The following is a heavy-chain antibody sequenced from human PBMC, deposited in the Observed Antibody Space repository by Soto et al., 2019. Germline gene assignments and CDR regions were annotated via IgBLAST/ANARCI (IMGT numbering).Heavy chain of an antibody. Sequence: GGSPKISFTASGFTFNNAGMNCVGQAPGKGLEWVGLIKSKIDGETTDYAAPVKGRFTIPRDDLKNTLYLQMNSLKTEDTAVYYCTTSLYYDILTGWVDYWGQGT. CDR2: IKSKIDGETT. CDR3: TTSLYYDILTGWVDY. V-gene: IGHV3-15*07. D-gene: IGHD3-9*01. J-gene: IGHJ4*02. CDR1: GFTFNNAG.